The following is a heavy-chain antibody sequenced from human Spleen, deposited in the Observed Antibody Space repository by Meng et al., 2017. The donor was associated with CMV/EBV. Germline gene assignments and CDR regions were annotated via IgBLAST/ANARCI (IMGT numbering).Heavy chain of an antibody. CDR1: GYTFSNSD. D-gene: IGHD3-3*01. CDR3: ARDGAIFGVVIISPGGRFDY. J-gene: IGHJ4*02. CDR2: VSWNGSRT. V-gene: IGHV3-35*01. Sequence: GESLKISCAASGYTFSNSDMNWVHQAPGKRLEWVSGVSWNGSRTHYADSVKGRFIISRDNSRNTLYLQMNSLRAEDTAVYYCARDGAIFGVVIISPGGRFDYWGQGTLVTVSS.